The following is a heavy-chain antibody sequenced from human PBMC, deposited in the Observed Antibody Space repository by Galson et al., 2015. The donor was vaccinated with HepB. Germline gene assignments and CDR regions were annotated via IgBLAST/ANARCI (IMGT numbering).Heavy chain of an antibody. Sequence: SLRLSCAASGFAVSNNYINWVRQAPGKGLEWVSVIYRGGETYYADSVKGRFTISRDNSKNTLYLQMNNLRAEDTALYYCARDGVVISGYYYTFDSWGPGTLVTVSS. V-gene: IGHV3-66*01. J-gene: IGHJ4*02. CDR2: IYRGGET. CDR1: GFAVSNNY. CDR3: ARDGVVISGYYYTFDS. D-gene: IGHD3-22*01.